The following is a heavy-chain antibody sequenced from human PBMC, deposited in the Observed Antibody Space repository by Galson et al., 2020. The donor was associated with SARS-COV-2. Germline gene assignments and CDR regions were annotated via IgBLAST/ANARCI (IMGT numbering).Heavy chain of an antibody. Sequence: SLKISCAASGFTFDDYAMHWVRQAPGKGLEWVSGISWNSGRIGYADSVKGRFTISRDNAKNSLYLQMNSLRAEDTALYYCAKDGDYYDSSGYYRGAHYFDYWGQGTLVTVSS. CDR1: GFTFDDYA. CDR2: ISWNSGRI. D-gene: IGHD3-22*01. J-gene: IGHJ4*02. V-gene: IGHV3-9*01. CDR3: AKDGDYYDSSGYYRGAHYFDY.